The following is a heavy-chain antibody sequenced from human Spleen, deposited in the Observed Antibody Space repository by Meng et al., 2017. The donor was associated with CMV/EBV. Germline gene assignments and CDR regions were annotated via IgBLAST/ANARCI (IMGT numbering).Heavy chain of an antibody. V-gene: IGHV1-18*04. CDR1: GYTFMIYG. J-gene: IGHJ4*02. CDR2: ISPYNGNT. CDR3: AKDFGFRSWNEGVTDY. Sequence: SGYTFMIYGISWVRQAPGQGLEWMGWISPYNGNTNYAQKFQGRVTMTTDTSTRTAYMELRSLRFDDTAVYYCAKDFGFRSWNEGVTDYWGQGTLVTVSS. D-gene: IGHD1-1*01.